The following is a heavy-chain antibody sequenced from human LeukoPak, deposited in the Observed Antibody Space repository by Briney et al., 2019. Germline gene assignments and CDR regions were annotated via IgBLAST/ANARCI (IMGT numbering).Heavy chain of an antibody. D-gene: IGHD4-23*01. V-gene: IGHV4-39*07. J-gene: IGHJ4*02. CDR1: GGSISSSSYY. CDR3: ARGEDGGPLGY. CDR2: IYYSGST. Sequence: PSETLSLTCTVSGGSISSSSYYWGWIRQPPGKGLEWIGSIYYSGSTYYNPSLKSRVTISVDTSKNQFSLKLSSVTAADTAVYYCARGEDGGPLGYWGQGTLVTVSS.